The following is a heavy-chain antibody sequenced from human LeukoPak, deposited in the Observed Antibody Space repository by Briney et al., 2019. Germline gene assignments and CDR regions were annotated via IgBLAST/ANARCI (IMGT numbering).Heavy chain of an antibody. D-gene: IGHD6-13*01. Sequence: GRSLRLSCAASGFTFRNYGMHCLRQAPGKGLEWVAVISDDGSSKHYADSVKGRFTISRDNSNNTLYLQMNSLRAEDTAVYYCAKDWETTASGTFDYWGQGTLVTVSS. J-gene: IGHJ4*02. V-gene: IGHV3-30*18. CDR2: ISDDGSSK. CDR1: GFTFRNYG. CDR3: AKDWETTASGTFDY.